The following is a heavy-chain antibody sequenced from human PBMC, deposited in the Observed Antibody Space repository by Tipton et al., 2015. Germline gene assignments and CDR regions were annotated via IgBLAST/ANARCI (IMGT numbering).Heavy chain of an antibody. CDR3: ARDLEHGMDV. CDR2: ISFSDTT. V-gene: IGHV4-61*01. Sequence: LRLSCTVSGGFLNNGNYVWTWIRQSPGKGLEWIGYISFSDTTHYNPSLKSRITISLNTSKNQFSLKMSSVTAADTAVYFCARDLEHGMDVWGQGTTVTVS. J-gene: IGHJ6*02. CDR1: GGFLNNGNYV.